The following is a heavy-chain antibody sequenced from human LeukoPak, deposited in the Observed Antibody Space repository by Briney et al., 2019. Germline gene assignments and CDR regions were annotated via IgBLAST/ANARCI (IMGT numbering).Heavy chain of an antibody. CDR1: GFTFSNYA. CDR3: AKDRDGVGYCSGGSCYSDY. CDR2: ISGSGGRT. J-gene: IGHJ4*02. D-gene: IGHD2-15*01. V-gene: IGHV3-23*01. Sequence: PGGSLRLSCAASGFTFSNYAMSWVRQAPGKGLEWVAVISGSGGRTYYADSVKGRFTISRDNSKITLYLQMDSLRAEDTAVYYCAKDRDGVGYCSGGSCYSDYRGQGTLVTVSS.